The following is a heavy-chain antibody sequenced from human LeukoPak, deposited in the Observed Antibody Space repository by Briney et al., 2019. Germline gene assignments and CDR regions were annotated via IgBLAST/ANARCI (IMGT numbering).Heavy chain of an antibody. D-gene: IGHD5-24*01. CDR1: GFTFGDFA. J-gene: IGHJ3*02. V-gene: IGHV3-48*03. CDR2: ISSSGSTL. CDR3: ARDDGRVAAFDI. Sequence: PGRSLRLSCVASGFTFGDFAMHWVRQAPGKGLEWVSYISSSGSTLYYADSVKGRFTISRDNAKNSLYLQMNSLRAEDTAVYYCARDDGRVAAFDIWGQGTMVTVSS.